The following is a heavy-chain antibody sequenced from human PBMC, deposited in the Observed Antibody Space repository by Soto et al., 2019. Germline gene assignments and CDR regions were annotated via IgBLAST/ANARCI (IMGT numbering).Heavy chain of an antibody. D-gene: IGHD3-3*01. V-gene: IGHV1-18*01. J-gene: IGHJ4*02. CDR3: ARGYYDFWSGYYTGLDY. Sequence: ASVKVSCKTSGYTFSNYGITWVRQAPGQPLEWLGWISLYSDGTNSAQKFQGRVSMTTDTSTTTAYMELRSLRSDDTAVYYCARGYYDFWSGYYTGLDYWGQGTLVTVSS. CDR2: ISLYSDGT. CDR1: GYTFSNYG.